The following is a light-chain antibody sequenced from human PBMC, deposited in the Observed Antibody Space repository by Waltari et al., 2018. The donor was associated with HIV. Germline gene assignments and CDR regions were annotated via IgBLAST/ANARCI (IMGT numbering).Light chain of an antibody. CDR3: SSYTSSSTPLVV. CDR2: DVS. V-gene: IGLV2-14*03. J-gene: IGLJ2*01. CDR1: SSDVGGYNY. Sequence: QSALTQPASVSGSPGQSITISCTGTSSDVGGYNYVSWYQQHPGKAPKLMIYDVSIRPSGVSNRFSGSKSGNTASLTISGLQAEDEADYYCSSYTSSSTPLVVFGGGTKLTVL.